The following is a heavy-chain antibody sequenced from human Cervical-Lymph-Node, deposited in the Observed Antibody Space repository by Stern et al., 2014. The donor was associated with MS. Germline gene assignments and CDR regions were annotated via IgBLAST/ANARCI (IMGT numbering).Heavy chain of an antibody. CDR3: ARDLRYYYDSSGYYYRWFDP. Sequence: QLQLQESGPGLVKPSQTLSLTCTVSGDSISSGGYYWSWIRQHPGKGLEWIGYIYYSGSTYYNPSLKSRVTISVDTSKNQFSLKLSSVTAADTAVYYCARDLRYYYDSSGYYYRWFDPWGQGTLVTVSS. CDR2: IYYSGST. J-gene: IGHJ5*02. V-gene: IGHV4-31*03. D-gene: IGHD3-22*01. CDR1: GDSISSGGYY.